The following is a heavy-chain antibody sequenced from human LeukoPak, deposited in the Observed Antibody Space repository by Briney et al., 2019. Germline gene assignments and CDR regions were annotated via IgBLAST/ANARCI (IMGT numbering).Heavy chain of an antibody. J-gene: IGHJ6*02. CDR3: TRHSDTYCSRASCYVDNFYGLDV. CDR2: IRSKANSYVT. V-gene: IGHV3-73*01. Sequence: PGGSLRLSCEASGFTFSGSALHWVRQASGKGLEWVGRIRSKANSYVTAYAASVTGRFTISRDDSRDTAYLQMHSLNTEDTAVYYCTRHSDTYCSRASCYVDNFYGLDVWGQGTRVTVSS. CDR1: GFTFSGSA. D-gene: IGHD2-2*01.